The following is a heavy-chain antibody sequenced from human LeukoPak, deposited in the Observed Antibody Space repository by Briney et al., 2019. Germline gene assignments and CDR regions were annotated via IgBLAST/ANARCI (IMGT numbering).Heavy chain of an antibody. Sequence: SETLSLTCAVYGGSFSGYYWSWIRQPPGKGLEWIGEINHSGSTNYNPSLKSRVTISVDTSKNQFSLKLSSATAADTAVYYCANRPYYYDSSLGAFDIWGQGTMVTVSS. CDR3: ANRPYYYDSSLGAFDI. CDR2: INHSGST. J-gene: IGHJ3*02. CDR1: GGSFSGYY. D-gene: IGHD3-22*01. V-gene: IGHV4-34*01.